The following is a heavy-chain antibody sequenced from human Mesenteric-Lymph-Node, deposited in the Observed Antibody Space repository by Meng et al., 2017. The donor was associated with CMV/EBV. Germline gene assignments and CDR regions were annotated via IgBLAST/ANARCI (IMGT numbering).Heavy chain of an antibody. V-gene: IGHV3-7*01. CDR1: GFTFGSYW. Sequence: GGSLRLSCAASGFTFGSYWMNWVRQAPGKGLEWVANIKQDGSEKYYADSVKGRFTNSRDNAKNSLYLHMNSLRAEDTAVYYCAREGVRPMVRGLMIPTYGMDVWGQGTTVTVSS. D-gene: IGHD3-10*01. J-gene: IGHJ6*02. CDR2: IKQDGSEK. CDR3: AREGVRPMVRGLMIPTYGMDV.